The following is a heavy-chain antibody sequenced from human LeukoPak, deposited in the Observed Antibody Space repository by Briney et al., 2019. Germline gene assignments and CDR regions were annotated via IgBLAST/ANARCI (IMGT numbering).Heavy chain of an antibody. J-gene: IGHJ4*02. D-gene: IGHD2-15*01. CDR1: GFTFTDYY. Sequence: PGGSLRLSCAASGFTFTDYYMTWIRPAPGKGLEWVSYITNGDSPVYYADSVKGRFTISRDNAKNALYLQMNSLRAEDTAVYYCARTRGPCSGGRCYLYYFDYWGQGTLVTVSS. V-gene: IGHV3-11*01. CDR2: ITNGDSPV. CDR3: ARTRGPCSGGRCYLYYFDY.